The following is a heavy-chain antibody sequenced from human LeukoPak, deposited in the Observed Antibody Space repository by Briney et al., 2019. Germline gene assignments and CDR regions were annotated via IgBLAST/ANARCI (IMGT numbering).Heavy chain of an antibody. CDR3: ARVAKYYYGSETYYFFEH. J-gene: IGHJ4*02. D-gene: IGHD3-10*01. Sequence: GGSLRLSCAASGFTVSSNYMSWVRQAPGEGLEWVSIIYSGGSTFYADSVKGRFTISRDNSKNTLYLQMNSLRVEDTAVYYCARVAKYYYGSETYYFFEHWGQGTPVTASS. CDR1: GFTVSSNY. CDR2: IYSGGST. V-gene: IGHV3-53*01.